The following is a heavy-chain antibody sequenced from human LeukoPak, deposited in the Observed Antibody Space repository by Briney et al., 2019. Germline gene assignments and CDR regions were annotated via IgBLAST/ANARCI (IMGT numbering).Heavy chain of an antibody. Sequence: VASVKVSCTASGYIFDIYAMIWVRQAPGQGLELMGWINTNTGNPTYAQGFTGRFVFSLDTSVSTAYLQISSLKAEDTAMYYCARDYSLTLGTTTYFQHWGQGTLVTVSS. CDR1: GYIFDIYA. D-gene: IGHD1-7*01. V-gene: IGHV7-4-1*02. J-gene: IGHJ1*01. CDR3: ARDYSLTLGTTTYFQH. CDR2: INTNTGNP.